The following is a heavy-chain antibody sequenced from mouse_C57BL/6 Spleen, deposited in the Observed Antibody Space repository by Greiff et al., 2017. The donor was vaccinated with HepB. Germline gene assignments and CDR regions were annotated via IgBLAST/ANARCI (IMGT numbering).Heavy chain of an antibody. CDR1: GFTFSSYG. V-gene: IGHV5-6*02. CDR2: ISSGGSYT. D-gene: IGHD1-1*01. Sequence: DVKLVESGGDLVKPGGSLKLSCAASGFTFSSYGMSWVRQTPDKRLEWVATISSGGSYTYYPDSVKGRFTISRDNAKNTLYLQMSSLKSEDTAMYYCARHCITTVASYAMDYWGQGTSVTVSS. J-gene: IGHJ4*01. CDR3: ARHCITTVASYAMDY.